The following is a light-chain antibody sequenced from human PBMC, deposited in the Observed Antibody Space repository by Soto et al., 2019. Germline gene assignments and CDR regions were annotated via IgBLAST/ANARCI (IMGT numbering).Light chain of an antibody. Sequence: QSVLTQPPSASGTPGQWVTISCSGSSSNIGSNYVYWYQQLPGTAPKLLIYRNNQRPSGVPVRFSGSKSGTSASLPISGLRSVDEADYYCAAWDDSLSGRGVVFGGGTKHTVL. J-gene: IGLJ2*01. CDR1: SSNIGSNY. V-gene: IGLV1-47*01. CDR3: AAWDDSLSGRGVV. CDR2: RNN.